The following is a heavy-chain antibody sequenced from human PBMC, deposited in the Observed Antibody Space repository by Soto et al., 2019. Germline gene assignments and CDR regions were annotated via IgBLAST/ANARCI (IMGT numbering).Heavy chain of an antibody. J-gene: IGHJ6*02. CDR3: AKHLRGGWDDRYYYYYGMDV. CDR2: TRSKANNYAS. CDR1: GFTFSGSA. D-gene: IGHD6-19*01. V-gene: IGHV3-73*01. Sequence: GGSLRLSCAASGFTFSGSAMHWVRQASGKGLEWVGRTRSKANNYASAYAASGQGGFTISSDESKNTLYLQMNSLRAEDTAVYYCAKHLRGGWDDRYYYYYGMDVWGQGTTVTVSS.